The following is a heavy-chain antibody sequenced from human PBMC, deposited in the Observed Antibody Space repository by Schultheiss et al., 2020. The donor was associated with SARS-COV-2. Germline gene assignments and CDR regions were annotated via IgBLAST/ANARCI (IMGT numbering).Heavy chain of an antibody. D-gene: IGHD3-10*01. J-gene: IGHJ4*02. V-gene: IGHV3-23*01. Sequence: GGSLRLSCAASGFTFSTYAMSWVRQAPGKGLEWVSGISAGGGSTYYADSVKGRFTISRDNSKNTLYLQMNSLRAEDTAVYYCARDKLSEFAAIFDYWGQGTLVTVSS. CDR1: GFTFSTYA. CDR2: ISAGGGST. CDR3: ARDKLSEFAAIFDY.